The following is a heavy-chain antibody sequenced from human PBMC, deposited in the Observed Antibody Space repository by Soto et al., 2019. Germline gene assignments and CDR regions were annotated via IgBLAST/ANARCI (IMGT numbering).Heavy chain of an antibody. Sequence: SVKVSCKASGGTFSSYAISWVRQAPGQGLEWMGGIIPIFGTANYAQKFQGRVTITAQESTSTAYMELRSLRSEDTAVYYCPRTHCRGDCYSWDICGQGTTVAVYS. CDR2: IIPIFGTA. D-gene: IGHD2-21*02. J-gene: IGHJ6*02. CDR1: GGTFSSYA. V-gene: IGHV1-69*13. CDR3: PRTHCRGDCYSWDI.